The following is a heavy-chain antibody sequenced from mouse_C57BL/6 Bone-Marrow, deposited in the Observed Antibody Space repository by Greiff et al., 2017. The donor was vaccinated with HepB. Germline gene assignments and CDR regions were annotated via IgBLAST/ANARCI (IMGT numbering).Heavy chain of an antibody. CDR2: IRSKSSNYAT. D-gene: IGHD1-1*01. CDR3: VRGTPDYYGSRYWYFDV. Sequence: EVMLVESGGGLVQPKGSLKLSCAASGFTFNTYAMHWVRQAPGKGLEWVARIRSKSSNYATYYADSVKDRFTISRDDSQSMLYLQMNNLKTEDTAMYYCVRGTPDYYGSRYWYFDVWGTGTTVTVSS. J-gene: IGHJ1*03. CDR1: GFTFNTYA. V-gene: IGHV10-3*01.